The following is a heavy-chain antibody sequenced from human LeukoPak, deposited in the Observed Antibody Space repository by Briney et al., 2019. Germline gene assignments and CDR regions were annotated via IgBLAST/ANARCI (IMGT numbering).Heavy chain of an antibody. J-gene: IGHJ4*02. CDR2: IKQDGSEK. Sequence: GGSLRLSCAASGFTFSSYAMSWVRQAPGKGLEWVANIKQDGSEKYYVDSVKGRFTISRDNAKNSLYLQMNSLRAEDTAVYYCARGPYCGGDCYPSYYFDYWGQGTLVTVSS. CDR1: GFTFSSYA. V-gene: IGHV3-7*01. CDR3: ARGPYCGGDCYPSYYFDY. D-gene: IGHD2-21*02.